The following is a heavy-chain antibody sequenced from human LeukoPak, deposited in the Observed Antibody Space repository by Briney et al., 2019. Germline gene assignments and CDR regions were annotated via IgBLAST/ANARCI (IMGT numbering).Heavy chain of an antibody. CDR1: GGSISSYY. CDR2: IYTSGST. D-gene: IGHD1-26*01. J-gene: IGHJ3*02. CDR3: SMAVGATPTGAFDI. Sequence: SETLSLTCTVSGGSISSYYWSWIRQPAGQGLEWIGRIYTSGSTNYNPSLKSRVTMSVDTSKNQFSLKLSSVTAADTAVYYCSMAVGATPTGAFDIWGQGTMVTVSS. V-gene: IGHV4-4*07.